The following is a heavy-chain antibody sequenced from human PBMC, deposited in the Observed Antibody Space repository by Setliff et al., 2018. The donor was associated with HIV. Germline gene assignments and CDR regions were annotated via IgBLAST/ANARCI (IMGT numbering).Heavy chain of an antibody. J-gene: IGHJ4*02. Sequence: SVKVSCKASADTFNSYTIHWVRQTPGQGLEWMGRTIPVLSMSNFALKFQGRGSIFADKSTSTAYLGLNGLTSEDTAIYYCATSFGSGVAPFDNWGQGTLVTV. CDR2: TIPVLSMS. D-gene: IGHD3-10*01. CDR3: ATSFGSGVAPFDN. V-gene: IGHV1-69*02. CDR1: ADTFNSYT.